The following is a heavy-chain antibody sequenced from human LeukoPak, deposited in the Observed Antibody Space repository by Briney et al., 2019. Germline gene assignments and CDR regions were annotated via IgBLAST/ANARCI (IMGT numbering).Heavy chain of an antibody. D-gene: IGHD5-18*01. CDR3: ARGNSYGSFFDY. J-gene: IGHJ4*02. CDR2: IDYSGST. CDR1: GAPISTYY. V-gene: IGHV4-59*01. Sequence: SETLSLTCTVSGAPISTYYWSWIRQPPGKGLEWIGYIDYSGSTNHNPSLKSRVTISLDTSQNQFSLRLSSVTAADTAVYYCARGNSYGSFFDYWGQGTLVTVSS.